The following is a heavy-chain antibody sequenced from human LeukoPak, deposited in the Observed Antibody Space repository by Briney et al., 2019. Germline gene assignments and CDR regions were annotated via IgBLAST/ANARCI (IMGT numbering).Heavy chain of an antibody. CDR2: FDPEDGET. Sequence: ASVKVSCKASGYTLTELSMHWVRQAPGKGLEWMGGFDPEDGETIYAQKFQGRVTMTEDTSTDTAYMELSSLRSEDTAVYYCATVDSASGQLVRYFDYWGQGTLVTVSS. J-gene: IGHJ4*02. D-gene: IGHD6-13*01. CDR3: ATVDSASGQLVRYFDY. CDR1: GYTLTELS. V-gene: IGHV1-24*01.